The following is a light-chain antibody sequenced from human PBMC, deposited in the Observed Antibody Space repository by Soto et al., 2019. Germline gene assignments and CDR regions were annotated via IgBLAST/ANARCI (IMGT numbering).Light chain of an antibody. CDR2: AAS. Sequence: DIQMTQSPSSLSASVGDRVTITCRASQSISSYLNWYQQKPGKAPKLLIYAASSLQSGVPSRFSGGGSGTDFPLTISRLQPEDYATYYCQQSYSTRMYTFGQGTTLEIK. V-gene: IGKV1-39*01. J-gene: IGKJ2*01. CDR1: QSISSY. CDR3: QQSYSTRMYT.